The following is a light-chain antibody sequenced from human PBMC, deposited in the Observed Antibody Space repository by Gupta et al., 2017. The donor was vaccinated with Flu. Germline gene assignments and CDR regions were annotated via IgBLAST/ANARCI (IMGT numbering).Light chain of an antibody. J-gene: IGLJ2*01. Sequence: SYVLTQSPPVSVAPGQTARITCGGDNIEIKKVHWYQQKPGHAPVLGFADVTYRPSGFPERVSVSKSGNKAKLNISRVEAGDEAAYFCQVWDSSGDPVICGGGTKL. CDR1: NIEIKK. CDR3: QVWDSSGDPVI. CDR2: DVT. V-gene: IGLV3-21*02.